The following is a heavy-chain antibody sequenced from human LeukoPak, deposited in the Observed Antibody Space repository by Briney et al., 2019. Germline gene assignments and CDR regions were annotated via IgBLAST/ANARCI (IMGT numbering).Heavy chain of an antibody. CDR2: ISGASSDNYI. V-gene: IGHV3-21*01. Sequence: GGSLRLSCVASGVSFGVYSMNWVRQAPGKGREWVSTISGASSDNYIDYADSVKGRFTISRDNAKKSVFLEMNGLRDDDTAVYYCTREGGVGPWGQGTLVSVSS. J-gene: IGHJ5*02. CDR3: TREGGVGP. CDR1: GVSFGVYS. D-gene: IGHD3-16*01.